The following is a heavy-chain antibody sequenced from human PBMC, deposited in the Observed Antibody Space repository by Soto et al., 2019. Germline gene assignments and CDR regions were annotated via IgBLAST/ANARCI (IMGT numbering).Heavy chain of an antibody. CDR3: AGQRSPEGWFDP. CDR1: AISFNTYG. V-gene: IGHV3-23*01. Sequence: HWGVLRLSCAASAISFNTYGVTWVRQAPGKGLEWVSTVTVTGGSTYYADSVKGRFTISRDRSNYTVSLLLNSLRVEDTAIYYCAGQRSPEGWFDPWGQGTLVTVSS. D-gene: IGHD3-10*01. J-gene: IGHJ5*02. CDR2: VTVTGGST.